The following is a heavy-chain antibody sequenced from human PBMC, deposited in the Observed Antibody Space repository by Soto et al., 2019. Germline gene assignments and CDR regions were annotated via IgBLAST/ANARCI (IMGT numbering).Heavy chain of an antibody. Sequence: GGSLRLSCAASGFTFSSYWMHWVLQAPGKGLAWVSRISSAINYADSVRGRFTISRDNAMRSLFLHMNSLRDEDTAVYYCARDGKGAAYTHGPYYFDYWGQGALVTVS. V-gene: IGHV3-48*02. CDR1: GFTFSSYW. CDR3: ARDGKGAAYTHGPYYFDY. D-gene: IGHD1-1*01. CDR2: ISSAI. J-gene: IGHJ4*02.